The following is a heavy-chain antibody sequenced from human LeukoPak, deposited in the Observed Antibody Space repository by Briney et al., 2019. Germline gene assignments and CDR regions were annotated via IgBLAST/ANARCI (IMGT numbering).Heavy chain of an antibody. J-gene: IGHJ6*02. CDR3: ARDNYYTMDV. V-gene: IGHV3-23*01. Sequence: GGSLRLSCAASGFTFSSYAMSWVRQAPGKGLEWVSAISGGGGATFYADSVKGRFTISRDNSKNTLYLQMNGLRAEDTAVYYCARDNYYTMDVWGQGTTVTVSS. CDR1: GFTFSSYA. CDR2: ISGGGGAT.